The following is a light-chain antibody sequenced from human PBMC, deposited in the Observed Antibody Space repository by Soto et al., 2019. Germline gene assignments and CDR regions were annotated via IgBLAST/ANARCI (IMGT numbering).Light chain of an antibody. J-gene: IGKJ1*01. CDR3: QQRSNWPRT. Sequence: LVLTQSPATLSLSPGERATLSCRASPNISSYLIWYQQKPGQAPRLLMYDVSNRATGITARFSGSGSGTDFTLTISSLEPEDLAVYDCQQRSNWPRTFGQGTKVEIK. CDR2: DVS. V-gene: IGKV3-11*01. CDR1: PNISSY.